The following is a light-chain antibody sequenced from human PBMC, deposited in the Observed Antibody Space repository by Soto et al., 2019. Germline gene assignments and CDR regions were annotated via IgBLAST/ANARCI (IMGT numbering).Light chain of an antibody. J-gene: IGKJ1*01. CDR2: GAS. Sequence: EIVLTQSPGTLSLSPGERATLSCRASQSVSSNYLAWYQQKPGQAPRPLIYGASSRATGIPDRFSGSGAGTDFTLTISRLESEDFAVYYCQQDGSSPWTFGQGTTVDI. CDR3: QQDGSSPWT. V-gene: IGKV3-20*01. CDR1: QSVSSNY.